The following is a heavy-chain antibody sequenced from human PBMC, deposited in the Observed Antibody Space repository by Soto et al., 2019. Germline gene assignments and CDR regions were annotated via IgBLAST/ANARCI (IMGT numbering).Heavy chain of an antibody. Sequence: QVQLVESGGGVVQPGKSLRLSCAASGFTFSSYAMHWARQAPGKGLEWVTVISIRGGDEYYAESVRGRFTISRDDSKNTRYLQMDSLRVEDTAVYYCARGTIVARQHLDYWGQGTLVTVSS. CDR2: ISIRGGDE. CDR1: GFTFSSYA. J-gene: IGHJ4*02. CDR3: ARGTIVARQHLDY. D-gene: IGHD6-6*01. V-gene: IGHV3-30*03.